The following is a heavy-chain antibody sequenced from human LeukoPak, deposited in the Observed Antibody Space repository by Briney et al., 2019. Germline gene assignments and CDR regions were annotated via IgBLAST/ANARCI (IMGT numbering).Heavy chain of an antibody. D-gene: IGHD6-6*01. CDR1: VYTFSDYY. J-gene: IGHJ4*02. CDR3: ARDPSDASPIDY. CDR2: INCNNGDT. Sequence: ASVTVSFKTSVYTFSDYYIHWVRQASGQGLEWMAWINCNNGDTKYAQKLQGRVTVTRDTSISTAYMDLSSLTSDDTAVYYCARDPSDASPIDYWGQGTLVTVSS. V-gene: IGHV1-2*02.